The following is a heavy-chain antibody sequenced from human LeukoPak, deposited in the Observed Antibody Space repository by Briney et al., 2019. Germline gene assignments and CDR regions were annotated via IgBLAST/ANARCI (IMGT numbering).Heavy chain of an antibody. Sequence: SETLSLTCAVYGGSFSGYYWSWIRQPPGKGLEWIGEINHSGSTNYNPSLKSRVTISVDTSKNQFSLKLNSVSAADTAVYYCARDYYDSRGEAFDIWGQGTMVTVSS. CDR1: GGSFSGYY. V-gene: IGHV4-34*01. CDR3: ARDYYDSRGEAFDI. D-gene: IGHD3-22*01. CDR2: INHSGST. J-gene: IGHJ3*02.